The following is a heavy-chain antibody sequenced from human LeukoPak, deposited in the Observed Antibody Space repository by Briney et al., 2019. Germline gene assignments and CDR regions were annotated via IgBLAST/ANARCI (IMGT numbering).Heavy chain of an antibody. J-gene: IGHJ3*02. CDR3: AKDHYVSGRYDAFDI. CDR1: GFTFISYA. V-gene: IGHV3-23*01. D-gene: IGHD3-10*01. CDR2: ITTSGGST. Sequence: GGSLRLSCAATGFTFISYAMSLVRQAEGEWLESVSSITTSGGSTYYADSVKGRFTISRDNAKNTLYLQMNSLRAEDTAVYYCAKDHYVSGRYDAFDIWGQGTMVTVSS.